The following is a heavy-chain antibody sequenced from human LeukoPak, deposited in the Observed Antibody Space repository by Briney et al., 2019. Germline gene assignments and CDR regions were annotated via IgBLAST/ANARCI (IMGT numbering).Heavy chain of an antibody. CDR3: ARTLGAAAFARAFDY. Sequence: AASVKVSCKASGGTFSSYAIGWVRQAPGQGLEWMGWISAYNGNTNYAQKLQGRVTMTTDTSTSTAYMELRSLRSDDTAVYYCARTLGAAAFARAFDYWGQGTLVTVSS. D-gene: IGHD6-13*01. V-gene: IGHV1-18*01. J-gene: IGHJ4*02. CDR1: GGTFSSYA. CDR2: ISAYNGNT.